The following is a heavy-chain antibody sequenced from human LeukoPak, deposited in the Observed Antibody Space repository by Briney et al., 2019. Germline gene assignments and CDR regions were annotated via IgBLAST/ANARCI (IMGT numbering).Heavy chain of an antibody. CDR1: GFTFSGSA. Sequence: GGSLRLSCAASGFTFSGSAMHWVRQASGKGLEWVGRIRSKVNNYATAYAASVKGRFTISRDESKNTAYLQMNSLKTEDTAVYYCTRRSGDDSRGYYDYWGQGTLVTVSS. CDR2: IRSKVNNYAT. V-gene: IGHV3-73*01. CDR3: TRRSGDDSRGYYDY. J-gene: IGHJ4*02. D-gene: IGHD3-22*01.